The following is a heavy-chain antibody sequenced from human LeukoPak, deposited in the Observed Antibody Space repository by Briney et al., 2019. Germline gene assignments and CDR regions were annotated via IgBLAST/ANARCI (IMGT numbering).Heavy chain of an antibody. J-gene: IGHJ4*02. CDR2: ISSSSSYI. D-gene: IGHD3-22*01. Sequence: GGSLRLSCAASGFTFSSYSMNWVRQAPGKGLEWVSSISSSSSYIYYADSVKGRFTISRDNAKNSLYLQMNSLRAEDTAVYYCARGITMIVVVPDYWGQGTLVTVSS. CDR3: ARGITMIVVVPDY. CDR1: GFTFSSYS. V-gene: IGHV3-21*01.